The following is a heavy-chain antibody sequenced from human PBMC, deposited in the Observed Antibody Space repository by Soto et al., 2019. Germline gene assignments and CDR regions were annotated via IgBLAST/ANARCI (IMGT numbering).Heavy chain of an antibody. J-gene: IGHJ4*02. D-gene: IGHD3-3*01. CDR3: ARSYDFWSGYPPFDY. CDR1: GFTFSSYW. V-gene: IGHV3-74*01. CDR2: INSDGSST. Sequence: GGSLRLSCAASGFTFSSYWMHWVRQAPGKGLVWVSRINSDGSSTSYADSVKGRFTISRDNAKNTLYLQMNSLRAEDTAVYYCARSYDFWSGYPPFDYWGQGTLVTVSS.